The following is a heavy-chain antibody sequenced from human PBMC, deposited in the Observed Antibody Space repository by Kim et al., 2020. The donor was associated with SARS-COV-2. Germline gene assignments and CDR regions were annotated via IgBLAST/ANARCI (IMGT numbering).Heavy chain of an antibody. D-gene: IGHD1-26*01. V-gene: IGHV3-53*01. CDR2: SGGRT. J-gene: IGHJ4*02. CDR3: ARGVEQ. Sequence: SGGRTSDADSVKGRFTISRDNSKNTLYLQMNSLRAEDTAVYYCARGVEQWGQGTLVTVSS.